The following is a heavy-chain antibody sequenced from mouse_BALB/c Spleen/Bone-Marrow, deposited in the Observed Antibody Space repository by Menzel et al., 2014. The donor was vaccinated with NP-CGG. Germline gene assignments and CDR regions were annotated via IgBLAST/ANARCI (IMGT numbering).Heavy chain of an antibody. CDR1: GFSLTSYG. D-gene: IGHD3-3*01. Sequence: QVHLQQPGPSLVAPSQSLSITCTVSGFSLTSYGVSWVRQPPGKGLEWLGVIWGDGSTNYHSALISRLSISKDNSKSQVFLKLNSLQTDDTATYYCRGGPWFAYWGQGTLVTVSA. CDR2: IWGDGST. CDR3: RGGPWFAY. V-gene: IGHV2-3*01. J-gene: IGHJ3*01.